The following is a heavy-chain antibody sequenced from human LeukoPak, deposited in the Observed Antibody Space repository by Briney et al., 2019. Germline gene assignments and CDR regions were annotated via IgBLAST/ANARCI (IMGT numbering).Heavy chain of an antibody. CDR3: AKDTPLCYFDY. D-gene: IGHD3-16*01. Sequence: GGSLRLSCPASGFTFSSYAMSWVRQAPGKGLEWVSAISGSGGSTYYADSVKGRFTISRDNSKNTLYLQMNSLRADDAAMYYCAKDTPLCYFDYWGQGTLVTVSS. J-gene: IGHJ4*02. CDR1: GFTFSSYA. V-gene: IGHV3-23*01. CDR2: ISGSGGST.